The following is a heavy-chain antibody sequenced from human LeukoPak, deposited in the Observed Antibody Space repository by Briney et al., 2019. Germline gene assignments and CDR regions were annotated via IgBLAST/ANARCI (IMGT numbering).Heavy chain of an antibody. J-gene: IGHJ4*02. CDR1: GGSFSGNY. V-gene: IGHV4-34*01. Sequence: SETLSLTCAVYGGSFSGNYWSWIRQPPGKGLEWIGEINHSGSTNYNPSLKSRVTISVDTSKNQFSLKLSSVTAADTAVYYCARGRLRYFDWNPRGFDYWGQGTLVTVSS. CDR3: ARGRLRYFDWNPRGFDY. D-gene: IGHD3-9*01. CDR2: INHSGST.